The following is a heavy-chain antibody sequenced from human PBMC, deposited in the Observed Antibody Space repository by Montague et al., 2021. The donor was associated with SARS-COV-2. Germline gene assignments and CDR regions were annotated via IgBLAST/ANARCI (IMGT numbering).Heavy chain of an antibody. D-gene: IGHD3-10*01. CDR1: GGSFSGYY. J-gene: IGHJ6*02. V-gene: IGHV4-34*01. Sequence: SETLSLTCAVYGGSFSGYYWSWIRQPPGKGLEWIGEINHSGSTNYNPSLKSRVTISVYTSTNQFSLKLSSVTAADTAVYYCARVRYYGSGTSLGMDVWGQGTTVTVSS. CDR3: ARVRYYGSGTSLGMDV. CDR2: INHSGST.